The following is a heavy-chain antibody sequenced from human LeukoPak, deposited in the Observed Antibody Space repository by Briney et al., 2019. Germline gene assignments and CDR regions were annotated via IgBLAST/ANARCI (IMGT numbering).Heavy chain of an antibody. D-gene: IGHD3-22*01. J-gene: IGHJ4*02. CDR3: ASLPYYYDSSGYVY. Sequence: GGSLRLSCAASGFTVSSNYMNWVRQAPGKGLEWVSVIYSGGSTYYADSVKGRFTISRHNSKNTLYLQMNGLRAEDTAVYYCASLPYYYDSSGYVYWGQGTLVTVSS. CDR1: GFTVSSNY. CDR2: IYSGGST. V-gene: IGHV3-53*04.